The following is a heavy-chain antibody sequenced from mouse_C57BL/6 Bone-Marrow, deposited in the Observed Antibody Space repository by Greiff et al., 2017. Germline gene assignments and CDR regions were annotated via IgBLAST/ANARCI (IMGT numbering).Heavy chain of an antibody. CDR3: ARRGTTARDY. Sequence: VQLQQSGAELVRPGTSVKMSCKASGYTFTNYWIGWAKQRPGHGLEWIGDIYPGGGYTNYNEKFKGKATLTADKSSSTAYMQFSSLTSEDSAIYYCARRGTTARDYWGQGTSVTVSS. CDR1: GYTFTNYW. D-gene: IGHD2-1*01. CDR2: IYPGGGYT. J-gene: IGHJ4*01. V-gene: IGHV1-63*01.